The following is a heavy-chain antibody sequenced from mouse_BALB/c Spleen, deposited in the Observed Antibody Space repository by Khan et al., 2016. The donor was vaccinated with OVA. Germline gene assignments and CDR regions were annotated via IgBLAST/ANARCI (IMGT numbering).Heavy chain of an antibody. J-gene: IGHJ3*01. Sequence: QVRLQQSGAELVKPGASVKLSCKTSGYTFTSYWIQWVKQRPGQGLGWIGQIFPGTGTTYYNENFKGKATLTADTSSSTAYMQLSSLTSEDSAAYFCARGYVGNYEFAYWGQGTLVTGSP. CDR3: ARGYVGNYEFAY. D-gene: IGHD2-1*01. CDR2: IFPGTGTT. V-gene: IGHV1S132*01. CDR1: GYTFTSYW.